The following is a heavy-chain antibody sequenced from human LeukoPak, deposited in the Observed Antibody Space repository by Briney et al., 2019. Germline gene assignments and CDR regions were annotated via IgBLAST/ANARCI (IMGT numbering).Heavy chain of an antibody. CDR1: GGSFSSGNFY. CDR3: ARDRGGDSFDI. D-gene: IGHD2-21*01. CDR2: IHTSGNT. J-gene: IGHJ3*02. Sequence: PSETLSLTCTVSGGSFSSGNFYWPWLRQPAGNQLEWIGRIHTSGNTNHNPSLWSRVTISTDTSKNQFSLTLNFVTAADTAVYYCARDRGGDSFDIWGQGTTVTVSS. V-gene: IGHV4-61*02.